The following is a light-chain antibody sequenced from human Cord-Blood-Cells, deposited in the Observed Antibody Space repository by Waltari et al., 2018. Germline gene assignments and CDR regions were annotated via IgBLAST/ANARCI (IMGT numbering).Light chain of an antibody. J-gene: IGLJ1*01. CDR1: SSYFGGYHH. Sequence: QSALTQPASVSASPGQSITISLTRTSSYFGGYHHVFWYQQHPGQPPIIMIYDVSKRPSGVSNRFSGSKSGTTASLTISGLQAEDEADYYCSSYTSSSTYVFGTGTKVTVL. CDR3: SSYTSSSTYV. CDR2: DVS. V-gene: IGLV2-14*01.